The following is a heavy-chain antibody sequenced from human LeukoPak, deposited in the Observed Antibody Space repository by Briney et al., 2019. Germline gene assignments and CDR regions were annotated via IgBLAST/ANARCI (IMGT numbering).Heavy chain of an antibody. CDR1: GGSITGHF. V-gene: IGHV4-59*11. CDR3: AREEGAAGESLDF. D-gene: IGHD2-8*02. J-gene: IGHJ3*01. Sequence: SETLSLTCSVSGGSITGHFWSWLRQAPGKTLEWLGYVHDSGATDYNPSLKTRLTISLHTSTNQFFLRLTAVTAADTAFYYCAREEGAAGESLDFWDQGTMVTVSS. CDR2: VHDSGAT.